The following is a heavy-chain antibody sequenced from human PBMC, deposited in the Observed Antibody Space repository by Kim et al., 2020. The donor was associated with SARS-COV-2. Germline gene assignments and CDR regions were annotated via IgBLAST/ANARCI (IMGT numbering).Heavy chain of an antibody. CDR3: ARVDRGRGYSYGAAAH. CDR2: IYYSGST. J-gene: IGHJ4*02. Sequence: SETLSLTCTVSGGSISSGGYYWSWIRQHPGKGLEWIGYIYYSGSTYYNPSLKSRVTISVDTSKNQFSLKLSSVTAADTAVYYCARVDRGRGYSYGAAAHWGQGTLVTVSS. CDR1: GGSISSGGYY. V-gene: IGHV4-31*03. D-gene: IGHD5-18*01.